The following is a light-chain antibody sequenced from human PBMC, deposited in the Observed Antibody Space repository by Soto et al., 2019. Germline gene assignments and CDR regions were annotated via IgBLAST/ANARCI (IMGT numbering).Light chain of an antibody. V-gene: IGKV1-8*01. J-gene: IGKJ4*01. CDR2: AAS. Sequence: IGLPQSPSPPPASTGAGATITFRASRGITSYLAWYQQKPGKAPKLLTYAASTLQSGVPSRFSGSGSGTDFTLTISCLQSEDFATYYCQQYYSYPPTFGGGTKVEIK. CDR1: RGITSY. CDR3: QQYYSYPPT.